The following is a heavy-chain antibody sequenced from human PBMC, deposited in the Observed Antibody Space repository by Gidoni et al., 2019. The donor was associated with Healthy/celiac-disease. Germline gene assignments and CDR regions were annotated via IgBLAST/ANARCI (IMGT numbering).Heavy chain of an antibody. D-gene: IGHD4-17*01. Sequence: QVQLVESGGGVVQPGRSLRLSCAASGFTFSSYGMHWVRQAPGKGLEWVAVISYDGSNKYYADAVKGRFTISRDNSKNTLYLQMNSLRAEDTAVYYCAKDTVTTPYYFDYWGQGTLVTVSS. CDR2: ISYDGSNK. CDR3: AKDTVTTPYYFDY. V-gene: IGHV3-30*18. J-gene: IGHJ4*02. CDR1: GFTFSSYG.